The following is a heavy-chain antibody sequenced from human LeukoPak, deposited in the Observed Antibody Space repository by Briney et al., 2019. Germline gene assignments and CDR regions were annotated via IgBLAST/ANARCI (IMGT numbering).Heavy chain of an antibody. CDR2: IVVGSGNT. V-gene: IGHV1-58*02. Sequence: SVKVSCKASGFTFTSSAMQWVRQARGQRLEWIGWIVVGSGNTNYAQKFQERVTITRDVSTSTAYMELSSLRSEDTAVYCCAGNWGGGAFDIWGQGTMVTVSS. J-gene: IGHJ3*02. D-gene: IGHD7-27*01. CDR3: AGNWGGGAFDI. CDR1: GFTFTSSA.